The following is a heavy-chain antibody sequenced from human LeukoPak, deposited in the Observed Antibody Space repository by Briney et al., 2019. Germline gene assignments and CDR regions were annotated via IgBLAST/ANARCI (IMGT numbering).Heavy chain of an antibody. Sequence: GGSLRLSCATSGFTFTSYWMHWVRHVPGKGLVWVSRVNNDGSSTIYADSVKGRFTISRDNAKNSLYLQMNSLRAEDTAVYYCARDRPRDAFDIWGQGTMVTVSS. CDR2: VNNDGSST. CDR3: ARDRPRDAFDI. V-gene: IGHV3-74*01. J-gene: IGHJ3*02. CDR1: GFTFTSYW.